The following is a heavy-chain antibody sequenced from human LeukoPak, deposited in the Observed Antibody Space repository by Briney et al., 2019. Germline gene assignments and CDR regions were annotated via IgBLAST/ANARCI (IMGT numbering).Heavy chain of an antibody. CDR3: ARGVRGSYRYEAYYFDY. V-gene: IGHV3-21*01. CDR2: ISSSSSYI. D-gene: IGHD3-16*02. J-gene: IGHJ4*02. CDR1: GFAFRSHS. Sequence: GGSLRLSCAASGFAFRSHSMNWVRQAPGKGLEWVSSISSSSSYIYYADSVKGRFTISRDNAKNSLDLQMNSLRAEDTAVYYCARGVRGSYRYEAYYFDYWGQGTLVTVSS.